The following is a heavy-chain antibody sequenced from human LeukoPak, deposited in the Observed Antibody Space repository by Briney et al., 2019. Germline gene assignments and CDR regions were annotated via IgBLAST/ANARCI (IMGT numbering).Heavy chain of an antibody. CDR3: AKDAVSTDYGDFNWFDP. D-gene: IGHD4-17*01. CDR2: ISYDGSDK. CDR1: GFTFSSCG. Sequence: GGSLRLSCAASGFTFSSCGMHWVRQAPGKGLEWVAVISYDGSDKFYADSVKGRFTISRDNSKNTLYLQMNSLRAEDTAVYYCAKDAVSTDYGDFNWFDPWGQGTLVTVSS. V-gene: IGHV3-30*18. J-gene: IGHJ5*02.